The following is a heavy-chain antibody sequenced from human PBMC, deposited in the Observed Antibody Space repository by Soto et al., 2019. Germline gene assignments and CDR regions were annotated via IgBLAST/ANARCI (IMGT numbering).Heavy chain of an antibody. CDR2: INHSGST. D-gene: IGHD3-3*01. J-gene: IGHJ6*02. CDR3: ARSGRIFGVVIIYYYGMDV. Sequence: SETLSLTCAVYGGSFSGYYWSWIRQPPGKGLEWIGEINHSGSTNYNPSLKSRVTISVDTYKNQFSLKLSSVTAADTAVYYCARSGRIFGVVIIYYYGMDVWGQGTTVTVSS. V-gene: IGHV4-34*01. CDR1: GGSFSGYY.